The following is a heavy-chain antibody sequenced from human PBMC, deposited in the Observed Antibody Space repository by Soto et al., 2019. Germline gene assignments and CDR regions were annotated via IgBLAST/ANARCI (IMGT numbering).Heavy chain of an antibody. CDR1: GFTFSSYG. D-gene: IGHD2-21*01. V-gene: IGHV3-30*18. CDR3: AKEKRYSLFDP. J-gene: IGHJ5*02. CDR2: ISYDGSNK. Sequence: PGGSLRLSCAASGFTFSSYGMHWVRQAPGKGLEWVAVISYDGSNKYYADSVKGRFTISRDNSKNTLYLQMNSLRAEDTAVYYCAKEKRYSLFDPWGQGTLVTVSS.